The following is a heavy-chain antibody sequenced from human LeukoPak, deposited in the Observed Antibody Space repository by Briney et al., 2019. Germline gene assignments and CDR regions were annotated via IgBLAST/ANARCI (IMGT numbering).Heavy chain of an antibody. Sequence: ASVKVSCKASGYTFTDYYMHWVRQAPGQGLEWMGRINPNSGGTNYAQKFQGRVTMTRDTSISTAYMELSSLRSEDTAVYYCARAGLGYCTNGCELDCWGQGTLVTVSS. J-gene: IGHJ4*02. CDR1: GYTFTDYY. D-gene: IGHD2-8*01. V-gene: IGHV1-2*06. CDR3: ARAGLGYCTNGCELDC. CDR2: INPNSGGT.